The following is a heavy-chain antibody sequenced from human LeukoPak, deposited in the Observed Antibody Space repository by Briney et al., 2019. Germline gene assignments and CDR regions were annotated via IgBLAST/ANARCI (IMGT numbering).Heavy chain of an antibody. J-gene: IGHJ1*01. CDR1: GFTFINYA. D-gene: IGHD2-2*01. V-gene: IGHV3-23*01. CDR2: VLGSGDST. CDR3: AKEQGSCSSTSCYVGNFQH. Sequence: GGSLRLSCAASGFTFINYAMTWVRQAPGKGLEWVSTVLGSGDSTFYADSVKGRFTISRDNSKDTVYLQMNSLRAEDTAVYYCAKEQGSCSSTSCYVGNFQHWGQGTLVTVSS.